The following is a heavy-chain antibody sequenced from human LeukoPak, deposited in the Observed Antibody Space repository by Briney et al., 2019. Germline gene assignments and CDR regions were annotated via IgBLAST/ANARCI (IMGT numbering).Heavy chain of an antibody. D-gene: IGHD2-2*01. Sequence: PGGSLRLSCAASGFTFSSYSMNWVRQAPGKGLEWVSYISSSSSTIYYADSVKGRFTISRDNSKNTLYLQMNSLRAEDTAVYYCAKDKVRVYCSSTSCYPYRYFQHWGQGTLVTVSS. J-gene: IGHJ1*01. CDR2: ISSSSSTI. CDR3: AKDKVRVYCSSTSCYPYRYFQH. V-gene: IGHV3-48*01. CDR1: GFTFSSYS.